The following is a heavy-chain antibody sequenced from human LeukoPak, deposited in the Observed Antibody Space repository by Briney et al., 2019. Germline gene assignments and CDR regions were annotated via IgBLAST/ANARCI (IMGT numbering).Heavy chain of an antibody. D-gene: IGHD5-24*01. Sequence: PGGSLRLSCAASGFTFSSYSMNWVRQAPGKGLEWVSSISISSSCIYYADSVKGRFTISRDNAKNSLYLQMNSLRAEDTAVYYCARDGYNDFDYWGQGTLVTVSS. V-gene: IGHV3-21*01. CDR3: ARDGYNDFDY. CDR1: GFTFSSYS. J-gene: IGHJ4*02. CDR2: ISISSSCI.